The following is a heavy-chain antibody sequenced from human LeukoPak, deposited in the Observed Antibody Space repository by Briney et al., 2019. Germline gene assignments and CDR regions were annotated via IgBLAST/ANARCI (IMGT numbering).Heavy chain of an antibody. Sequence: PGRSLRLSCVASGFSFRSYGMLWVRQAPGKGLEWVAVIWYDGSKKFYADSVKGRFTISRDDSKNTLYLQMNSLRAEDTAMYYCALLNPWDYWGRGTLVTVSS. V-gene: IGHV3-33*01. J-gene: IGHJ4*02. CDR2: IWYDGSKK. CDR1: GFSFRSYG. CDR3: ALLNPWDY.